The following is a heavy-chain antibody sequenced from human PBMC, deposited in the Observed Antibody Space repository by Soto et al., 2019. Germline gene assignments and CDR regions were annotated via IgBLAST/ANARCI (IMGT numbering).Heavy chain of an antibody. CDR2: INAGNGNT. J-gene: IGHJ4*02. CDR3: ARVRISSGWSTFDY. V-gene: IGHV1-3*01. Sequence: ASVKVSCKASGYTFTSYAMHWVRQAPGQRLEWMGWINAGNGNTKYSQKFQGRVTITRDTSASTAHMELSSLRSEDTAVYYCARVRISSGWSTFDYWGQGTLVTVSS. D-gene: IGHD6-19*01. CDR1: GYTFTSYA.